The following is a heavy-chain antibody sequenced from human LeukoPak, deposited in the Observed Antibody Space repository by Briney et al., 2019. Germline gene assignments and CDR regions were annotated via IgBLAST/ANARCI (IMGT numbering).Heavy chain of an antibody. J-gene: IGHJ4*02. Sequence: GGSLRLSCAVSGFTFGGYWLSWVRQAPGKGLEWVVNIKQDGSEKYSVDSVKGRFTISRDNAKNSLYLQMNSLRAEDTAMYYCARDSPIVGGTGSSDFWGQGTLVTVSS. CDR2: IKQDGSEK. V-gene: IGHV3-7*01. CDR1: GFTFGGYW. CDR3: ARDSPIVGGTGSSDF. D-gene: IGHD1-26*01.